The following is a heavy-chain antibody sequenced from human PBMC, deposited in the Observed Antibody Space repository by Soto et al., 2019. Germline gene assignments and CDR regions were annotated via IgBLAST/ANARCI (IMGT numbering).Heavy chain of an antibody. CDR3: AGFVVPASRNSDFDY. J-gene: IGHJ4*02. V-gene: IGHV4-4*07. Sequence: SETLSLTCSVTGGCINNYYWSWVRQSAGKGLEWIGRVFTTGTTDYNPSLKGRVTISVDTSKNQFSLRLNSVTVADTAVYFCAGFVVPASRNSDFDYWGQGTLVTVSS. CDR1: GGCINNYY. CDR2: VFTTGTT. D-gene: IGHD2-15*01.